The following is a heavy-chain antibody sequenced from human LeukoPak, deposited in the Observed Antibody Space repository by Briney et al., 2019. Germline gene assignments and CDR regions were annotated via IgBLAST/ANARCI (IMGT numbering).Heavy chain of an antibody. D-gene: IGHD3-9*01. CDR3: ARLYILTGYYSWDY. J-gene: IGHJ4*02. CDR1: GGSISSSNW. Sequence: SETLSLTCAVSGGSISSSNWWSWVRQPPGKGLEWIGEIYHSGSTNYNPSLKSRVTISVDKSKNQFSLKLSSVTAADTAVYYCARLYILTGYYSWDYWGQGTLVTVSS. V-gene: IGHV4-4*02. CDR2: IYHSGST.